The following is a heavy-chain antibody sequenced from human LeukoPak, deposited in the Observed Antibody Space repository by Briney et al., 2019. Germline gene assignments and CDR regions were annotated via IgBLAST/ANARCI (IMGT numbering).Heavy chain of an antibody. Sequence: PGGSLRLSCAASGFTFSSYSMNWVRQAPGKGLEWVSYISSSSSTIYYADSVKGRFTTSRDNAKNSLYLQMNSLRAEDTAVYYCARGNIPDFWSGSFDPWGQGTLVTVSS. J-gene: IGHJ5*02. CDR3: ARGNIPDFWSGSFDP. CDR2: ISSSSSTI. CDR1: GFTFSSYS. D-gene: IGHD3-3*01. V-gene: IGHV3-48*01.